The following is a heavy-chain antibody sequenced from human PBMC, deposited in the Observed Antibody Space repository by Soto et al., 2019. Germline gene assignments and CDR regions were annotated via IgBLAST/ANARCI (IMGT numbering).Heavy chain of an antibody. Sequence: SETLSLTCAVYGGSFSGYYWSWIRQPPGKGLEWIEEINHSGSTNYNPSLKSRVTISVDTSKNQFSLKLSSVTAADTAVYYCARGYCSSTSCYDFDYWGQGTLVTVSS. D-gene: IGHD2-2*01. J-gene: IGHJ4*02. V-gene: IGHV4-34*01. CDR2: INHSGST. CDR1: GGSFSGYY. CDR3: ARGYCSSTSCYDFDY.